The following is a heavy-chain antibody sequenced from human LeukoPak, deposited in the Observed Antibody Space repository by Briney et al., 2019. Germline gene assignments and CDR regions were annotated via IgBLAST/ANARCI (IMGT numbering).Heavy chain of an antibody. J-gene: IGHJ3*02. CDR1: GGSISSYY. CDR3: ARGGQLWVLGAFDI. CDR2: IYYSGST. V-gene: IGHV4-59*01. Sequence: SETLSLTCTVSGGSISSYYWSWIRQPPGKGLECIGYIYYSGSTNYNPSLKSRVTISVDTSKNQFSLKLSSVTAADTAVYYCARGGQLWVLGAFDIWGQGTMVTVSS. D-gene: IGHD5-18*01.